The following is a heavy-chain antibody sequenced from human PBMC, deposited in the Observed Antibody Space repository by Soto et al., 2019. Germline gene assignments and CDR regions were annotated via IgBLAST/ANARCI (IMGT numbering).Heavy chain of an antibody. J-gene: IGHJ4*02. V-gene: IGHV1-18*01. Sequence: QVQLVQSGAEVKKPGDSVKVSCKASGYTFTSYGISWVRQAPGQGREWMGWISGYNGNTNYTQQLQGRVTLTTDTSTGKAYMELRSLRSDDTAVYYCARADYVWGSYRPVDYWGQGTLVTVSS. CDR2: ISGYNGNT. CDR3: ARADYVWGSYRPVDY. D-gene: IGHD3-16*02. CDR1: GYTFTSYG.